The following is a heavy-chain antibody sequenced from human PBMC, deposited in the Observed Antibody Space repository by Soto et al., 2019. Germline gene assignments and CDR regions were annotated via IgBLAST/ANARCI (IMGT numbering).Heavy chain of an antibody. Sequence: EVQLVESGGGLVQPGGSLRLSCADSGFIISSNWMHWVRQAPGKGLVWVSRINSDGSTTSYADSVKGRFTTSRDNAKNTLYLQTNSLRAEDTAVYYCARGPSGWYGFDYWGQGTLVTVSS. CDR3: ARGPSGWYGFDY. J-gene: IGHJ4*02. D-gene: IGHD6-19*01. CDR2: INSDGSTT. CDR1: GFIISSNW. V-gene: IGHV3-74*01.